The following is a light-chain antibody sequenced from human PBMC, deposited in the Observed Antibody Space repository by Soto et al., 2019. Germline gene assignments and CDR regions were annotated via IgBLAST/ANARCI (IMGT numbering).Light chain of an antibody. V-gene: IGKV3D-15*01. CDR1: QSVSSN. CDR3: QQYDTSPQT. Sequence: VITPSSATPSVSPGERATLSSRASQSVSSNLAWYQQKPGQAPRLLIYGASTMATGIPDRFSGSGSGTDFTLTISSLQPEDFAVYYCQQYDTSPQTFGQGTKVDIK. CDR2: GAS. J-gene: IGKJ1*01.